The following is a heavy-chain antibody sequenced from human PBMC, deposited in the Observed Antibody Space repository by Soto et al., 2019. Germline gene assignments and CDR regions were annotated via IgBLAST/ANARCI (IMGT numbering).Heavy chain of an antibody. CDR1: GYTFTSYG. D-gene: IGHD2-2*02. Sequence: GASVKVSCKASGYTFTSYGIIWVRQAPGQGLEWMGWISAYNGNTNYPQKLQGRVTMTTDTSTSTAYMELRSLRSDDTAVYYCARGHCSSTNCYTAVDYWGQGTLVTSPQ. CDR2: ISAYNGNT. CDR3: ARGHCSSTNCYTAVDY. V-gene: IGHV1-18*04. J-gene: IGHJ4*02.